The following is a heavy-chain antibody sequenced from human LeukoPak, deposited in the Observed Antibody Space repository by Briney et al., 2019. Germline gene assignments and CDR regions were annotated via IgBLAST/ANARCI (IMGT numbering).Heavy chain of an antibody. D-gene: IGHD3-10*01. J-gene: IGHJ6*04. CDR3: ARGRIMVRGVMDV. CDR1: GGSFSGYY. Sequence: PSETLSLTCAVYGGSFSGYYWSWIRQPPGEGLEWIGEINHSGSTNYNPSLKSRVTISVDTSKNQFSLKLSSVTAADTAVYYCARGRIMVRGVMDVWGKGTTVTVSS. V-gene: IGHV4-34*01. CDR2: INHSGST.